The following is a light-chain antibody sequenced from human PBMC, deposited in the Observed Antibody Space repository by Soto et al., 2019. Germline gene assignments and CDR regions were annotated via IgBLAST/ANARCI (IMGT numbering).Light chain of an antibody. V-gene: IGKV3-20*01. CDR3: QQYGSSPWT. Sequence: EIVLTQSPGTLSLSPGETVTLSCRASQSVGSSQIAWYQHKPGQAPRLLIYDAYNRATGIPPRFSGSGSGTDFTLTISRMEPEDFAVYYCQQYGSSPWTFGQGTKVDIK. J-gene: IGKJ1*01. CDR2: DAY. CDR1: QSVGSSQ.